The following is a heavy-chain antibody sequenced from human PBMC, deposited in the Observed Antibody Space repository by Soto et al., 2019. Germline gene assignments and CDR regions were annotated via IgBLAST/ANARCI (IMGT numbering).Heavy chain of an antibody. J-gene: IGHJ5*02. CDR2: IYYSGST. CDR1: GGSISSSSYY. D-gene: IGHD3-10*01. Sequence: SETLSLTCTVSGGSISSSSYYWGWIRQPPGKGLEWIGSIYYSGSTYYNPSLKSRVTISVDTSKNQFSLKLSSVTAADTAVYYCASFRPPSRAIYPRGWFDPWGQGTLVTVSS. CDR3: ASFRPPSRAIYPRGWFDP. V-gene: IGHV4-39*01.